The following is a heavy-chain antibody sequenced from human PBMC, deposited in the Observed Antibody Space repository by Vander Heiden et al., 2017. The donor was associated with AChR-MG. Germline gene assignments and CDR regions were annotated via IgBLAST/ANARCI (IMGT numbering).Heavy chain of an antibody. Sequence: EVQLLESGGGLVQPGGSLRLSCAASGFTVSSYAMGWVRQAPGKGLEWVAGISGSGGSTYYADSVKGRFTISRDNSKNTLYLQMNSLRAEDTAVYYCAKVYCSSTSCHSGWFDPWGQGTLVTVSS. V-gene: IGHV3-23*01. D-gene: IGHD2-2*01. CDR2: ISGSGGST. CDR1: GFTVSSYA. J-gene: IGHJ5*02. CDR3: AKVYCSSTSCHSGWFDP.